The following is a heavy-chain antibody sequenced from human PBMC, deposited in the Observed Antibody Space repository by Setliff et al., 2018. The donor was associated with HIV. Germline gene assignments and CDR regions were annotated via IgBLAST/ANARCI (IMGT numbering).Heavy chain of an antibody. CDR1: GFTFSTYW. CDR3: ARVRDYYDSGAQAFDI. V-gene: IGHV3-7*01. Sequence: PGGSLRLSCAASGFTFSTYWMTWVRQAPGQGLEWVANIQQDGDEIYYLDSVKGRFTISRDNAKNSLYLQMVSLRVEDTAVYYCARVRDYYDSGAQAFDIWGQGTMVT. CDR2: IQQDGDEI. D-gene: IGHD3-22*01. J-gene: IGHJ3*02.